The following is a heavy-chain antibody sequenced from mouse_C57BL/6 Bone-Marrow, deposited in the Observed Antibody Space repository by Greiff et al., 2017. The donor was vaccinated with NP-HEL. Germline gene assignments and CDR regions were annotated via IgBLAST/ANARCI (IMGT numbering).Heavy chain of an antibody. D-gene: IGHD2-4*01. CDR1: GFTFSDAW. CDR3: TRRGYDYDPDY. J-gene: IGHJ2*01. V-gene: IGHV6-6*01. CDR2: IRNKANNHAT. Sequence: EVQRVESGGGLVQPGGSMKLSCAASGFTFSDAWMDWVRQSPEKGLEWVAEIRNKANNHATYYAESVKGRFTISRDDSKSSVYLQMNSLRAEDTGIYYCTRRGYDYDPDYWGQGTTLTISS.